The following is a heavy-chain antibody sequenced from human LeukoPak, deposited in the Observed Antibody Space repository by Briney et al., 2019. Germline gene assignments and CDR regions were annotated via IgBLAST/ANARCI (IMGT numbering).Heavy chain of an antibody. Sequence: GGPLRLSCAASGFTFSSYSMNWVRQAPGKGLEWVSSISSSSSYIYYADSVKGRFTISRDNAKNSLYLQMNSLRAEDTAVYYCARDGDIEMATTTTYFDYWGQGTLVTVSS. CDR2: ISSSSSYI. CDR1: GFTFSSYS. CDR3: ARDGDIEMATTTTYFDY. J-gene: IGHJ4*02. V-gene: IGHV3-21*01. D-gene: IGHD5-24*01.